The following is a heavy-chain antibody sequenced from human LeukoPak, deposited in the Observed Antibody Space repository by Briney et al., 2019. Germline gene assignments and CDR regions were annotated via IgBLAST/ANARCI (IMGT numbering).Heavy chain of an antibody. D-gene: IGHD6-19*01. CDR2: INWNGGST. V-gene: IGHV3-20*04. CDR3: ARDISSGWYFDY. CDR1: GFTFDDYG. J-gene: IGHJ4*02. Sequence: GGSLRLSCAVSGFTFDDYGMSWVRQAPGKGLEWVSGINWNGGSTGYVDSVKGRFTISRDNVKNSLHLQMNSLRAEDTALYYCARDISSGWYFDYWGQGTLVTVSS.